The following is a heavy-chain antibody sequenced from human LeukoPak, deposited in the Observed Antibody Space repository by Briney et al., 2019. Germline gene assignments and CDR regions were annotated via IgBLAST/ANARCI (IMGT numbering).Heavy chain of an antibody. Sequence: SETLSLTCTVSGGSISSSSYYWGWIRQPPGKGLEWIGNIYYIGSTYYNPSLKSRVTISVDTSKNKFSLKLSSVTAADTAVYYCARHIGGRYYYYMDVWGKGTTVTISS. V-gene: IGHV4-39*01. CDR3: ARHIGGRYYYYMDV. CDR2: IYYIGST. D-gene: IGHD3-16*02. J-gene: IGHJ6*03. CDR1: GGSISSSSYY.